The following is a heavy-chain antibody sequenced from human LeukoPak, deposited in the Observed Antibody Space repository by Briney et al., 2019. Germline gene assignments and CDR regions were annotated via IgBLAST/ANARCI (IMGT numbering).Heavy chain of an antibody. CDR3: ARDGRGASDY. Sequence: SETLSLTCTVSGGSISSSSHFWGWIRQPPGKGLEWIGNIYYIGNTNYNPSLKSRVTISVDTSKNQFSLRLNSVTAADTAVYYCARDGRGASDYWGQGILVTVS. CDR1: GGSISSSSHF. D-gene: IGHD3-10*01. J-gene: IGHJ4*02. CDR2: IYYIGNT. V-gene: IGHV4-39*07.